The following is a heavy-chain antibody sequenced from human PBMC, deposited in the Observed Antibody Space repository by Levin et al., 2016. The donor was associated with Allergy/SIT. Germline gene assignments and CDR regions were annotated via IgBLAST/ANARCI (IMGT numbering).Heavy chain of an antibody. CDR3: ARHGAVTAMSEHYYYYYGMDV. D-gene: IGHD2-21*02. J-gene: IGHJ6*02. CDR1: GYSFTSYW. CDR2: IYPGDSDT. Sequence: KVSCKGSGYSFTSYWIGWVRQMPGKGLEWMGIIYPGDSDTRYSPSFQGQVTISADKSISTAYLQWSSLKASDTAMYYCARHGAVTAMSEHYYYYYGMDVWGQGTTVTVSS. V-gene: IGHV5-51*01.